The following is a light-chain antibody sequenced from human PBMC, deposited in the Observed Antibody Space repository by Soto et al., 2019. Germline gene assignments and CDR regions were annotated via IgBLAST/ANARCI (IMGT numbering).Light chain of an antibody. V-gene: IGKV3-20*01. J-gene: IGKJ1*01. CDR1: QSVSSSY. CDR3: QKYGSSPWT. Sequence: EIVLTQSPGTLSLSPGERATLSCRASQSVSSSYLAWYQQKPGQAPRPLIYGASSRAIGIPDRFSGSGSGTDFTLTISRLEPEDFAVYYCQKYGSSPWTFGRGTTVEIK. CDR2: GAS.